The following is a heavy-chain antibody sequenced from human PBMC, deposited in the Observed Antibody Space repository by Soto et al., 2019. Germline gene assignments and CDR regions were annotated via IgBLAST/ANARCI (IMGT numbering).Heavy chain of an antibody. CDR2: IWFDGSNK. CDR3: ARDVYDSGNYYFDD. Sequence: QMQLVESGGGVVQRERSLRLSCAASGFTVSIYAMHWVRQAPGKGLEWVAGIWFDGSNKYYADSVKGRFTISRDNSKNTLYLQMNSLRGDDTAVYYCARDVYDSGNYYFDDWGQGTLVTVSS. CDR1: GFTVSIYA. V-gene: IGHV3-33*01. D-gene: IGHD3-10*01. J-gene: IGHJ4*02.